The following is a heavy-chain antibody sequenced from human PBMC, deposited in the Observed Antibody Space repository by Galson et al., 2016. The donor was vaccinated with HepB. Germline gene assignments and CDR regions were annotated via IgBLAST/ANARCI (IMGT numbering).Heavy chain of an antibody. J-gene: IGHJ4*02. CDR1: GLTFINCA. Sequence: SLRLSCAASGLTFINCAMSWVRQAPGKGLEWVSSIDISGGSTYYADSVKGRFTVSRDNSKNTMYLQMDSLRVDDTAVYSRARAYGTGGQIQKYDYWGQGTLVTVSS. CDR2: IDISGGST. V-gene: IGHV3-23*01. CDR3: ARAYGTGGQIQKYDY. D-gene: IGHD3-10*01.